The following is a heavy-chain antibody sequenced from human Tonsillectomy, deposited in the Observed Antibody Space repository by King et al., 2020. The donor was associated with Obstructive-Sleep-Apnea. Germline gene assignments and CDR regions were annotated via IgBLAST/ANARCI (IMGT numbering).Heavy chain of an antibody. J-gene: IGHJ4*02. V-gene: IGHV3-30*18. CDR2: ISYDGSNK. CDR1: GFTFSSYG. CDR3: AKEGGYDSYYFDS. Sequence: VQLVESGGGVVQPGRSLRLSCAASGFTFSSYGMHWVRQAPGKGLEWVAVISYDGSNKYYADSVKGRFTISRDNSKNTLYLQMNSLRAEDTAVYYCAKEGGYDSYYFDSWGQGTLVTVSS. D-gene: IGHD3-22*01.